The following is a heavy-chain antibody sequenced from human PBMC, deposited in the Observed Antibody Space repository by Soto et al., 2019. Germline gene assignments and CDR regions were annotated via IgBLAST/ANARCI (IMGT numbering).Heavy chain of an antibody. Sequence: QLQLQESGSGLVKPSQTLSLTCAVSGGSISSGGYSWSWIRQPPGKGLEWIGYIYHSGSTYYNPSLRSRVTISVDRSKNQFSLKLSSVTAADTAVYYCARLGGGVVIFWFDPWGQGTLVTVSS. V-gene: IGHV4-30-2*01. CDR2: IYHSGST. D-gene: IGHD3-3*01. J-gene: IGHJ5*02. CDR3: ARLGGGVVIFWFDP. CDR1: GGSISSGGYS.